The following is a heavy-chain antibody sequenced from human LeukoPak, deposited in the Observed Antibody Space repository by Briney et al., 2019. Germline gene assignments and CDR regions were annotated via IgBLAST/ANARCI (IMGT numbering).Heavy chain of an antibody. CDR2: INQGGST. Sequence: SGTLSLTCVVSGGSFSGYYWVWIRQPPGKGLEWIGEINQGGSTNYAPSLKSRIIISLDMSKSQFSLKLNSVTAADTAVYYCARHKAYGSGSYSPYYFDYWGQGTQVTVSS. J-gene: IGHJ4*02. D-gene: IGHD3-10*01. CDR1: GGSFSGYY. V-gene: IGHV4-34*01. CDR3: ARHKAYGSGSYSPYYFDY.